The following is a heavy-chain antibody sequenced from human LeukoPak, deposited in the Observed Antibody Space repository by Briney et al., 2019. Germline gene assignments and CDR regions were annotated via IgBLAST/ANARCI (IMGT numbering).Heavy chain of an antibody. J-gene: IGHJ4*02. Sequence: GGFLRLSCAASGFTLSSYAMSWVRQAPGKGLEWVSALSISGDNTYYADSVKGRFTISRDSSKNTLYLQMNSLRIDDTAVYYCAKAFGNGVSGGNRFFDYWGQGTLVTVSS. V-gene: IGHV3-23*01. D-gene: IGHD4-23*01. CDR1: GFTLSSYA. CDR3: AKAFGNGVSGGNRFFDY. CDR2: LSISGDNT.